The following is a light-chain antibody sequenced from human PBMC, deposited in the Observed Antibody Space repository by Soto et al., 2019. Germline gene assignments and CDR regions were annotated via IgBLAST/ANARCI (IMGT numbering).Light chain of an antibody. Sequence: QSVLTQPPSASGAPGQRVTISCSGSSSNIGSNYIYWYQHLPGTAPKLLFYGNSQRPSGVPDRFSGSKSGTSASLAISGLRSEDEADYYCASWDDSLTGVVFGGGTKVTVL. CDR1: SSNIGSNY. CDR3: ASWDDSLTGVV. CDR2: GNS. J-gene: IGLJ2*01. V-gene: IGLV1-47*01.